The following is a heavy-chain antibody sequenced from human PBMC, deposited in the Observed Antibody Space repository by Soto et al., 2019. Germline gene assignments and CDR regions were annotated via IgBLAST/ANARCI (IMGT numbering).Heavy chain of an antibody. D-gene: IGHD6-13*01. V-gene: IGHV4-39*01. CDR3: AIERAAAGIFWFDP. Sequence: LSETLSLTCTVSGGSITGGSISSTTYYCGWMRQPPGKGLEWIASFFIGGNTYYNPSLKSRVTTSVDTSKNQFSLKLSSVTAADTAVYYCAIERAAAGIFWFDPWGQGTLVTVSS. CDR1: GGSITGGSISSTTYY. J-gene: IGHJ5*02. CDR2: FFIGGNT.